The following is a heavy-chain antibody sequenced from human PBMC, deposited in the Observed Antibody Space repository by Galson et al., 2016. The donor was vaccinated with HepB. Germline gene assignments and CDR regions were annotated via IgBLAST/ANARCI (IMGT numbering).Heavy chain of an antibody. CDR3: ARVGGAAAYDY. D-gene: IGHD6-13*01. CDR2: ISYIGGST. CDR1: GGSLIRYY. Sequence: TLSLTCTVSGGSLIRYYWSWIRQPPGKGLEWIGAISYIGGSTEYNPSLKSRLTISLHTAKNQLALMLTPVTAADTAVYYCARVGGAAAYDYWGQGTLVTVSS. J-gene: IGHJ4*02. V-gene: IGHV4-59*01.